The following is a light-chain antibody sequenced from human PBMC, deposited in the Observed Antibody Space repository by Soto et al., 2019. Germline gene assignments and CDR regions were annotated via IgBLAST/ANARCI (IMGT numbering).Light chain of an antibody. CDR2: GAS. CDR1: QSVSSSY. CDR3: HQYDSSPLT. J-gene: IGKJ4*02. Sequence: EIVLTQSPGTLSLYPVERATLSCRASQSVSSSYLAWYQQKPGQAPRLLIYGASSRATGIPDRFSGSGSGTDFTLTISRLEPEDFAVYYCHQYDSSPLTFGGGTKVEIK. V-gene: IGKV3-20*01.